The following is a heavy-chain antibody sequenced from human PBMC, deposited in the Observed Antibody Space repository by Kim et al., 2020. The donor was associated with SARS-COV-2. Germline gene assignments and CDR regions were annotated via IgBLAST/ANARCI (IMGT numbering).Heavy chain of an antibody. V-gene: IGHV1-69*13. CDR2: IIPIFGTA. D-gene: IGHD2-21*01. CDR3: ARTDVPTIPRDYYGMDV. Sequence: SVKVSCKASGGTFSSYAISWVRQAPGQGLEWMGGIIPIFGTANYAQKFQGRVTITGDESTSTAYMELSSLRSEETAVYYCARTDVPTIPRDYYGMDVWGQGTTVTVSS. J-gene: IGHJ6*02. CDR1: GGTFSSYA.